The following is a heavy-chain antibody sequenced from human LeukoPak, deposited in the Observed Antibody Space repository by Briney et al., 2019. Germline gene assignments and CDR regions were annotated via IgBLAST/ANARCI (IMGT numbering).Heavy chain of an antibody. CDR2: IYSGGST. J-gene: IGHJ4*02. V-gene: IGHV3-66*01. Sequence: GGSLRLSCAASGFTVSSNYMSWVRQAPGKGLEWVSVIYSGGSTYYADSVKGRFTISRDNSKNTLYLQMNSLRAEDTAVYYCARSVQKGTAMLFDYWGQGTLVTVSS. D-gene: IGHD5-18*01. CDR3: ARSVQKGTAMLFDY. CDR1: GFTVSSNY.